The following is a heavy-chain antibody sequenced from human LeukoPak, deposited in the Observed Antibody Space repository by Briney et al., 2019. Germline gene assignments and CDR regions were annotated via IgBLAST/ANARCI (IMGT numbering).Heavy chain of an antibody. CDR2: FDPEDGET. D-gene: IGHD3-10*01. CDR3: ATAVMVRGVTMGYYFDY. Sequence: RASVKVSCKVSGYTLTELSMHWVRQAPGKGLEWMGGFDPEDGETIYAQKFQGRVTMTEDTSTDTAYMELSSLRSEDTAVYYCATAVMVRGVTMGYYFDYWGQGTLVTVSS. CDR1: GYTLTELS. V-gene: IGHV1-24*01. J-gene: IGHJ4*02.